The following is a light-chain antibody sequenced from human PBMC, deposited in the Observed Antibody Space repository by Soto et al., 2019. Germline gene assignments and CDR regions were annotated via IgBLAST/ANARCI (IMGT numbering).Light chain of an antibody. Sequence: EIVMTQSPATLSVSPGERATLSCRASQSVSSDLAWYQQKPGQAPRLLIYAASSRATGIPDRFSGSGSGTDFSLTISRLEAEDFAVYYCHHYDSWTFGQGTKVDIK. V-gene: IGKV3D-15*01. J-gene: IGKJ1*01. CDR2: AAS. CDR3: HHYDSWT. CDR1: QSVSSD.